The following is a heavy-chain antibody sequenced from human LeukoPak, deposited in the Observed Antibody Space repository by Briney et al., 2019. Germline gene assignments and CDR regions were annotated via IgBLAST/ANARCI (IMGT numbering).Heavy chain of an antibody. J-gene: IGHJ4*02. Sequence: GGSLRLSCAASGFTFSTYAMSWVRQAPGKGLEWVSAISGSGGSTYYADSVKGRFAISRDNSKNTLYLQMNSLRAEDTAVYYCAKDAGYYDSSGYYLDWGQGTLVTVSS. CDR3: AKDAGYYDSSGYYLD. D-gene: IGHD3-22*01. CDR2: ISGSGGST. CDR1: GFTFSTYA. V-gene: IGHV3-23*01.